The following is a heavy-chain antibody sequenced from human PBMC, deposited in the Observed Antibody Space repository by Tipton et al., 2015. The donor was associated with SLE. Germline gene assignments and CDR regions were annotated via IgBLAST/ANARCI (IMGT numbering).Heavy chain of an antibody. CDR1: GGSIRSHY. V-gene: IGHV4-59*08. CDR3: ASGGYGSGSHYLGGWFDP. D-gene: IGHD3-10*01. J-gene: IGHJ5*02. CDR2: MYHSGST. Sequence: TLSLTCTVSGGSIRSHYWSWIRQPPGKGLEWIGYMYHSGSTKYNPSLKSRVTISLDTSKNQVSLKLSSVTAADTAVYYCASGGYGSGSHYLGGWFDPWGRGTLVTVSS.